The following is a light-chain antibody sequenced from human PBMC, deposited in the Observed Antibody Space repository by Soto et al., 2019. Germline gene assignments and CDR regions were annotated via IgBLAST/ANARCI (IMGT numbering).Light chain of an antibody. J-gene: IGKJ4*02. CDR2: GVS. CDR1: QRVSST. CDR3: QQYNNWPLT. V-gene: IGKV3-15*01. Sequence: EVVMTQSPATLSVSPGERATLSCRASQRVSSTLAWYQQKPGQAPRLLIYGVSTRATGIPARFSGSGSGTEFTLTISSLQSEDFAVYYCQQYNNWPLTFGGGTKVEIK.